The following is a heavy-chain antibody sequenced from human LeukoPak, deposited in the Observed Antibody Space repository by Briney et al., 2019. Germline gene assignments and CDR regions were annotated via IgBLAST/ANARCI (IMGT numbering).Heavy chain of an antibody. Sequence: GASVKVSCKASGYTFTTYDINWVRQATGQGLEWMGWMNPNSGNTGYAQKFQGGVTMTRNTSISTAYMELSSLRSEDTAVYYCARGPPYSSSWFSYYYYYYMDVWGKGTTVTVSS. J-gene: IGHJ6*03. D-gene: IGHD6-13*01. V-gene: IGHV1-8*01. CDR3: ARGPPYSSSWFSYYYYYYMDV. CDR1: GYTFTTYD. CDR2: MNPNSGNT.